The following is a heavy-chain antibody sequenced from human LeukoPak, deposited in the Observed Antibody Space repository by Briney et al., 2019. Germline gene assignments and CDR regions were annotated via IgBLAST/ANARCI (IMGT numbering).Heavy chain of an antibody. CDR2: IYYSGST. CDR3: ARLVPSYYYMDV. D-gene: IGHD2-21*01. V-gene: IGHV4-30-4*01. J-gene: IGHJ6*03. Sequence: PSETLSLTCTVSGGSISSGDYYWSWIRQPPGKGLEWIGYIYYSGSTYYNPSLKSRVTISVDTSKNQFSLKLSSVTAADTAVYYCARLVPSYYYMDVWGKGTTVTASS. CDR1: GGSISSGDYY.